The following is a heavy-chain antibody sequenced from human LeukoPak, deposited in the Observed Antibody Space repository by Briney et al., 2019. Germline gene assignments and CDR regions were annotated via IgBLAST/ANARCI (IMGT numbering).Heavy chain of an antibody. CDR1: GFTFSSYV. V-gene: IGHV3-30*04. J-gene: IGHJ4*02. CDR3: ARGDYDLFDY. D-gene: IGHD4-17*01. Sequence: GRSLRLSCAASGFTFSSYVMHWVRQAPGKGLEWVAIISYDGSNEYYADSVKGRFTISRDNSKNTLYLQMNSLRAADTAVYYCARGDYDLFDYWGQGTLVTVSS. CDR2: ISYDGSNE.